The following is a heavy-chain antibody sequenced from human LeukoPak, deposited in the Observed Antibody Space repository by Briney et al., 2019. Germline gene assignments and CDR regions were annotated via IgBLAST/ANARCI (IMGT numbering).Heavy chain of an antibody. CDR2: ISSSSSYT. V-gene: IGHV3-11*06. J-gene: IGHJ3*02. CDR1: GFTLSDYY. CDR3: ARWRFGDQSIDI. D-gene: IGHD3-10*01. Sequence: GGSLRLSCAASGFTLSDYYMSWIRQAPGKGLEWVSYISSSSSYTNYADSVKGRFTISRDNAKNSLYLQMNSLRAEDTAVYYCARWRFGDQSIDIWGQGTMVTVSS.